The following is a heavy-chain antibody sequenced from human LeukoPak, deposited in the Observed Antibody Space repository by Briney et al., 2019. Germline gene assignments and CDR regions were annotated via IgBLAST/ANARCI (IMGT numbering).Heavy chain of an antibody. J-gene: IGHJ5*02. CDR3: ARGTQSGYDNLGFDP. Sequence: PGGSLRLSCAASGFTFSSYAMHWVRQAPGKGLEWVAVISYDGSNKYYADSVKGRFTISRDNSKNTLYLQMNSLRAEDTAVYYCARGTQSGYDNLGFDPWGQGTLVTVSS. CDR2: ISYDGSNK. CDR1: GFTFSSYA. V-gene: IGHV3-30*04. D-gene: IGHD5-12*01.